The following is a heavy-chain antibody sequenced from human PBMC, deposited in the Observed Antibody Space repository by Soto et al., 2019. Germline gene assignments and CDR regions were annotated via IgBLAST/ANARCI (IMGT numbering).Heavy chain of an antibody. CDR3: ARTIVVVVPDNFDH. Sequence: GGSLRLSCAASGFTIGDYWMSWVRQAPGKGLEWVANIKQDGSEKYYVDSVKGRFTISRDGAKNSLYLQMNSLRGEDTAVYYCARTIVVVVPDNFDHWGQGILVTVSS. CDR2: IKQDGSEK. D-gene: IGHD3-22*01. CDR1: GFTIGDYW. V-gene: IGHV3-7*01. J-gene: IGHJ4*02.